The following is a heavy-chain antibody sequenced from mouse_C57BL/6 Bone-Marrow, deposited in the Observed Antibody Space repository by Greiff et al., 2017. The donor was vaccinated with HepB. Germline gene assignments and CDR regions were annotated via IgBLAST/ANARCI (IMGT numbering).Heavy chain of an antibody. CDR2: IDPSDSYN. CDR3: ARGMWSTKSTPYYFDF. D-gene: IGHD5-1*01. CDR1: GYTFTSYW. J-gene: IGHJ2*01. V-gene: IGHV1-59*01. Sequence: QVQLQQPGAELVRPGTSVKLSCKASGYTFTSYWMHWVKQRPGQGLEWIGVIDPSDSYNHYNQKFKGKATVTVDTSSSTAYVQLSSLTFEDSAVYDCARGMWSTKSTPYYFDFWGQGTTLTVSA.